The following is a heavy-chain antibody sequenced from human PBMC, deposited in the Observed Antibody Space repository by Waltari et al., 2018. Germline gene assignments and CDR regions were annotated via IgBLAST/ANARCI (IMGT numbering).Heavy chain of an antibody. D-gene: IGHD4-4*01. CDR2: ISPIFGTA. V-gene: IGHV1-69*14. CDR1: GGTFSSYA. CDR3: ARVGGKGGGNYPFDY. Sequence: QVQLVQSGAEVKKPGSSVKVSCKASGGTFSSYAISWVRQAPGQGLEWMGGISPIFGTANYAQKFQGRVTITADKSTSTAYMGLSSLRSEDTAVYYCARVGGKGGGNYPFDYWGQGTLVTVSS. J-gene: IGHJ4*02.